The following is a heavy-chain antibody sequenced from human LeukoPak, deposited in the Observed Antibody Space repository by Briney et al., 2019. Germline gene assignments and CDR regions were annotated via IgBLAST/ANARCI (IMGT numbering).Heavy chain of an antibody. V-gene: IGHV4-34*01. CDR1: GGSYSGYY. J-gene: IGHJ4*02. CDR2: INHSGST. CDR3: ARGPWFRGSGSYYPRSFDY. Sequence: SETLPLTCAVYGGSYSGYYWSWIRQLPGKGLEWIGEINHSGSTNYNPSLKSRVTMSVDTSKNQFSLKLSSVTAADTAVYYCARGPWFRGSGSYYPRSFDYWGQGTLVTVSS. D-gene: IGHD3-10*01.